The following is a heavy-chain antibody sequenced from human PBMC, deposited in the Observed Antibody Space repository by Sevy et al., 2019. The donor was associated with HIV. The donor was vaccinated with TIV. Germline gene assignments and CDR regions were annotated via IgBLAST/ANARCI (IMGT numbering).Heavy chain of an antibody. CDR2: ISGSSSTI. D-gene: IGHD6-19*01. CDR1: GFTFSSYS. V-gene: IGHV3-48*01. J-gene: IGHJ4*02. CDR3: ARDPIAVAGILNYFDY. Sequence: GGSLRLSCAASGFTFSSYSMNWVRQPPGKGLEWVSYISGSSSTIYYADSVKGRFTISRDNAKISLYLQMNSLRADDTAVYYCARDPIAVAGILNYFDYWGQGTLVTVSS.